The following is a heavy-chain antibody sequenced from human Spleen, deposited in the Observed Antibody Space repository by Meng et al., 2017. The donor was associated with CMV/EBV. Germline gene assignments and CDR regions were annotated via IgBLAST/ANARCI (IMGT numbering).Heavy chain of an antibody. D-gene: IGHD5-24*01. Sequence: GESLKISCAASGFTFNSYAMSWVRQAPGKGLEWVSGISGSGGDTDYADSVKGRFTISRDNSKNTLYLQMSSLRAEDTAVYFCAKDYMATVTFLDYWGQGTLVTVSS. CDR1: GFTFNSYA. CDR2: ISGSGGDT. V-gene: IGHV3-23*01. J-gene: IGHJ4*02. CDR3: AKDYMATVTFLDY.